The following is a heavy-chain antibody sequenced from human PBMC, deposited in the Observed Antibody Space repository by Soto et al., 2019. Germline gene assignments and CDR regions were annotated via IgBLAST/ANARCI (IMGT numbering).Heavy chain of an antibody. J-gene: IGHJ6*02. CDR2: ITGNNGNT. V-gene: IGHV1-18*01. Sequence: QVRLLRSGDEVKRLGPSLKSSAKASVNPFTNYGLIGVRQAPGQGFGWRGWITGNNGNTKYEEKFQGRVTMTTDTSTSTAHMELRSLRSDDTAVYYCAREGQAPYYYYGMDVWGQGTAVTVSS. CDR1: VNPFTNYG. CDR3: AREGQAPYYYYGMDV.